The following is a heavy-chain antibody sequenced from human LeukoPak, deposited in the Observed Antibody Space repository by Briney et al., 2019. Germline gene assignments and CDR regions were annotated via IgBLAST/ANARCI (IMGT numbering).Heavy chain of an antibody. CDR1: GGAISGYY. CDR2: IYYSGST. D-gene: IGHD3-16*02. V-gene: IGHV4-59*01. J-gene: IGHJ4*02. CDR3: ARYVCGSYHTFEDY. Sequence: SETLSLTCTVSGGAISGYYWGCIRQPPGKGLECSGDIYYSGSTHYNPSLKSGVTISVDTPKKKFSLKLSSVTAPGTVVYYCARYVCGSYHTFEDYWGQGTLVTVSS.